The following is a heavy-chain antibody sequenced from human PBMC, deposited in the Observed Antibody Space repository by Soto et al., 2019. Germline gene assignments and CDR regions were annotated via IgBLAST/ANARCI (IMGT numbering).Heavy chain of an antibody. Sequence: EVQLVDSGGGLVQPGGSLRLSCAASEFTFRSYWMHWVHQSPGKGLVWVSRISGDGSSTNYADSVKGRFTISRDNAKNTVYLQMNSLRAGDTALYYCAKFREYYQGSGSRTYYFYGMDVWGQGTTVTVSS. CDR1: EFTFRSYW. J-gene: IGHJ6*02. D-gene: IGHD3-10*01. CDR2: ISGDGSST. V-gene: IGHV3-74*01. CDR3: AKFREYYQGSGSRTYYFYGMDV.